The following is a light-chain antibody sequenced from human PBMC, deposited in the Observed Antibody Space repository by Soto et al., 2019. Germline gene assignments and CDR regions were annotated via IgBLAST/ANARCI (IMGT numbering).Light chain of an antibody. V-gene: IGKV2-28*01. CDR3: MQALQTPIT. Sequence: DIVMTQSPLSLPVTPGEPASISCRSSQSLLHSNGYNYLDWYLQKPGQSPHLLIFLGSNRASGVPDRFSGSGSGTDFTLKISSVEADDVGVYYCMQALQTPITFGQGTRLEN. J-gene: IGKJ5*01. CDR1: QSLLHSNGYNY. CDR2: LGS.